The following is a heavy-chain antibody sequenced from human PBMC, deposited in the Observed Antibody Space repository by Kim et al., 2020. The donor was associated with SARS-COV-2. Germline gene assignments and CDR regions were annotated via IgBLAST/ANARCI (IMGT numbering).Heavy chain of an antibody. CDR2: IYYSGIT. V-gene: IGHV4-31*03. CDR1: GGSISSGGYY. D-gene: IGHD2-21*02. J-gene: IGHJ5*02. Sequence: SETLSLTCTVSGGSISSGGYYWSWIRQHPGKGLEWIGYIYYSGITYYNPSLKSRVTISVDTSKNQFSLKLSSVTAADTAVYYCARVHIVVVTALNWFDPWGQGTLVTVSS. CDR3: ARVHIVVVTALNWFDP.